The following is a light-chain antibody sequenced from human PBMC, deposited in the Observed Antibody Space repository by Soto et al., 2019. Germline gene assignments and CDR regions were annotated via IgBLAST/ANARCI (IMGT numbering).Light chain of an antibody. Sequence: DIQMTQSPSSLSASVGDRVTITCRASQSISIYLNWYHQKPGKAPKLLIYAASSLQSGVPSRFSGSGSGTDFTLTISSLQPEDFAPYYCQQSYSTPRLTFGGGTKVEIK. CDR1: QSISIY. CDR3: QQSYSTPRLT. J-gene: IGKJ4*01. V-gene: IGKV1-39*01. CDR2: AAS.